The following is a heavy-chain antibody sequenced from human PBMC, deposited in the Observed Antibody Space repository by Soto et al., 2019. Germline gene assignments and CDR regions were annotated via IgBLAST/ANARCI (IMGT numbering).Heavy chain of an antibody. V-gene: IGHV5-10-1*01. Sequence: PGESLKISCKGSGYSFTSYWISWVRQMPGKGLEWMGRIDSSDSYTNYSPSFQGHVSISADKSISTASLQWSSLKASDTAMYYCARAHYSSLFYRGQGTLVTVSS. CDR1: GYSFTSYW. J-gene: IGHJ4*02. D-gene: IGHD4-4*01. CDR2: IDSSDSYT. CDR3: ARAHYSSLFY.